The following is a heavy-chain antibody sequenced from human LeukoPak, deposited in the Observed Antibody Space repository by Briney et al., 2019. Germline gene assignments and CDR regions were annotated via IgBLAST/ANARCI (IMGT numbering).Heavy chain of an antibody. CDR3: AKEYCSSTSCYSYYFDY. Sequence: PGGSLRLSCAASGFTFSSYGVHWVRQAPGKGLEWVAFIRYDGSNKYYADSVKGRFTISRDNSKNTLYLQMNSLRAEDTAVYYCAKEYCSSTSCYSYYFDYWGQGTLVTVSS. J-gene: IGHJ4*02. D-gene: IGHD2-2*01. CDR1: GFTFSSYG. V-gene: IGHV3-30*02. CDR2: IRYDGSNK.